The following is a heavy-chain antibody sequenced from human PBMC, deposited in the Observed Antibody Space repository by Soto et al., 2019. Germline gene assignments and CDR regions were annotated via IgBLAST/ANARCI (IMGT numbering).Heavy chain of an antibody. CDR1: GFPFTSFF. CDR3: VRAPYSFDI. CDR2: INPRSGSA. J-gene: IGHJ4*02. Sequence: GASVKVSCKASGFPFTSFFIHWARQAPGQGLEWMGVINPRSGSANYAQKFQDRLTLTRDTSSTTVYMDLSSLKSEDTALYYCVRAPYSFDIWGQGTLVTVSS. V-gene: IGHV1-46*01.